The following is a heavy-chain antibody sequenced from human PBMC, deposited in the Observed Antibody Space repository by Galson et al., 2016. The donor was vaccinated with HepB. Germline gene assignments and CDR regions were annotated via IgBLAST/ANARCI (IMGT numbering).Heavy chain of an antibody. D-gene: IGHD3-3*01. CDR2: IYNSGST. V-gene: IGHV3-53*01. Sequence: SLRLSCAASGFTVSSNYMSWVRQAPGKGLEWVSIIYNSGSTYFADSVKGRFTISRDHSKNTLYLQMNSLRAEDTAVYYCATGGFLEWLRYWGQGTLVTVS. CDR1: GFTVSSNY. J-gene: IGHJ1*01. CDR3: ATGGFLEWLRY.